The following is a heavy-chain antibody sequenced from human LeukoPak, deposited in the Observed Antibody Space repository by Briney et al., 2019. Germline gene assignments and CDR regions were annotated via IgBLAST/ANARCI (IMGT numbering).Heavy chain of an antibody. CDR2: VSYGGGA. CDR3: ARVRVSLAARRSPYYYMDV. J-gene: IGHJ6*03. Sequence: SETLSLTCSVSGASIRSRSWSWIRQPPGKGLEWIGYVSYGGGASYDRFFKSRVTMSVDTSKNQVSLNLTSVTAADTAVYYCARVRVSLAARRSPYYYMDVWGKGTTVTVSS. CDR1: GASIRSRS. V-gene: IGHV4-59*11. D-gene: IGHD6-6*01.